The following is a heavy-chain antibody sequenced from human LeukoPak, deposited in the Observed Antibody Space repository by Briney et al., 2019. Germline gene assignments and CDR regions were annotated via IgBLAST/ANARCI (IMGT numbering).Heavy chain of an antibody. CDR1: GYTFTSYG. D-gene: IGHD3-3*01. CDR2: LSAYNGNT. J-gene: IGHJ4*02. Sequence: GASVKVSCKASGYTFTSYGISWVRQAPGQGPEWMGWLSAYNGNTNYAQKLQGRVTMTTDTSTSTAYMELRSLRSDDTAVYYCARIAYYDFWSGSHAHFDYWGQGTLVTVSS. V-gene: IGHV1-18*01. CDR3: ARIAYYDFWSGSHAHFDY.